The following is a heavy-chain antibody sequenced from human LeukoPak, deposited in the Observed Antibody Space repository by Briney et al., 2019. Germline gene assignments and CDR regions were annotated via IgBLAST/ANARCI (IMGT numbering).Heavy chain of an antibody. V-gene: IGHV3-48*03. Sequence: GGSLRLSCAAPGFTFSSYEMNWVRQAPGKGLEWVSYISSNGSTMYYADSVKGRFTISRDNAKNSLYLQMNSLRAEDTAAYYCARYLGGRNAFDIWGQGTMVTVSS. CDR3: ARYLGGRNAFDI. CDR2: ISSNGSTM. D-gene: IGHD3-16*01. CDR1: GFTFSSYE. J-gene: IGHJ3*02.